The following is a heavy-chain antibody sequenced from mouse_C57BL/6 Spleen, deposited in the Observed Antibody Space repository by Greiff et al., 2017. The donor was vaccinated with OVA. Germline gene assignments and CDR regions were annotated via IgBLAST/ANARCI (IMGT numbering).Heavy chain of an antibody. Sequence: QVQLKQSGAELVKPGASVKISCKASGYAFSSYWMNWVKQRPGKGLEWIGQIYPGDGDTNYNGKFKGKATLTADKSSSTAYMQLSSLTSEDSAVYFCARSRDYGGYFDVWGTGTTVTVSS. J-gene: IGHJ1*03. V-gene: IGHV1-80*01. CDR1: GYAFSSYW. CDR2: IYPGDGDT. CDR3: ARSRDYGGYFDV. D-gene: IGHD1-1*01.